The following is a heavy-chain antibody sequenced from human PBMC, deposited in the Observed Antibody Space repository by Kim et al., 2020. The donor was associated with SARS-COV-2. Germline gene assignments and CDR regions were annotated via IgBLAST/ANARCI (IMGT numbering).Heavy chain of an antibody. CDR2: T. CDR3: ARVRGGRGFDP. J-gene: IGHJ5*02. V-gene: IGHV1-18*01. D-gene: IGHD3-16*01. Sequence: TNYAPKRQGRVTLTPDTSTSAAYMELRSLRSDDTAVYYCARVRGGRGFDPWGQGTLVTVSS.